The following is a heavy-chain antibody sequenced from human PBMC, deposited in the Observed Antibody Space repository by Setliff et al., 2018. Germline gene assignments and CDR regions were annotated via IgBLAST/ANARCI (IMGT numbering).Heavy chain of an antibody. CDR2: IYYSGST. CDR3: ARLSQGDGYNYRYYFDY. CDR1: GRSISSSSYY. Sequence: PSETLSLTCTVSGRSISSSSYYWGWIRQPPGKGLEWIGSIYYSGSTYYNPSLKSRVTISVDTSKNQFSLKLSSVTAAETAVYYWARLSQGDGYNYRYYFDYWGQGTLVTVSS. D-gene: IGHD1-1*01. J-gene: IGHJ4*02. V-gene: IGHV4-39*01.